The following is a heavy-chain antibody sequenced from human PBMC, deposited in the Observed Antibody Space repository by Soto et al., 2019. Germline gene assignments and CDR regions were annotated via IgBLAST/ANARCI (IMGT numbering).Heavy chain of an antibody. J-gene: IGHJ4*02. V-gene: IGHV3-33*01. CDR3: ARDPSYCGGGSCYGVEYYFDC. CDR1: GFTFSYYG. D-gene: IGHD2-15*01. CDR2: IWSDGSNK. Sequence: QVQLVESGGGVVQPGRSLRLSCAASGFTFSYYGMHWVRQAPGKGLEWVAVIWSDGSNKYYADSVKGRFTISRDNSKNTLYLHMNSLRAEDTAVYYCARDPSYCGGGSCYGVEYYFDCWGQGTLVTVSS.